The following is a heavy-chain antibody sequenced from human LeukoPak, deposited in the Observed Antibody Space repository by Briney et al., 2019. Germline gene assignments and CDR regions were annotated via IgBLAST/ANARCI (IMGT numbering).Heavy chain of an antibody. CDR3: ARERGKGVPRGYFDL. J-gene: IGHJ2*01. D-gene: IGHD3-10*01. V-gene: IGHV1-18*01. Sequence: ASVKVSCKASGYTFTSYGISWVRQAPGQGLEWMGWISAYNGNTNYAQKLQGRVTMTTDTSTSTAYIELRSLRSDDTAVYYCARERGKGVPRGYFDLWGRGTLVTVSS. CDR2: ISAYNGNT. CDR1: GYTFTSYG.